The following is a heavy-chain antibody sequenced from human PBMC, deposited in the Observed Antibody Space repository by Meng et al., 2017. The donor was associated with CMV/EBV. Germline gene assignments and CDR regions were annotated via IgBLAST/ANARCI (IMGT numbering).Heavy chain of an antibody. CDR3: ARESTYCSSTSCYYYYGMDV. Sequence: ASVKVSCKASGYTFTSYYMHWVRQAPGQGLEWMGWINPNSGGTNYAQKFQGRVTMTRDTSISTAYMELSRLRSDDTAVYYCARESTYCSSTSCYYYYGMDVWGQGTTVTVSS. CDR1: GYTFTSYY. V-gene: IGHV1-2*02. CDR2: INPNSGGT. J-gene: IGHJ6*02. D-gene: IGHD2-2*01.